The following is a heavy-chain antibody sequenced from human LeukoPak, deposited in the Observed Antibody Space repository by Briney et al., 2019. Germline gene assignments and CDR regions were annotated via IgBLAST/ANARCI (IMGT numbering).Heavy chain of an antibody. CDR1: GGSFSGYD. D-gene: IGHD5-24*01. J-gene: IGHJ4*02. CDR3: AIRDGYNYDY. V-gene: IGHV4-34*01. CDR2: ISHRGST. Sequence: PSETLSLTCAVSGGSFSGYDWSWIRQPPGKGLEWIGGISHRGSTNYNPSLKSRVTISVDTSKNHFSLKLSSVIDADTDPYSCAIRDGYNYDYWGQGILVTVSS.